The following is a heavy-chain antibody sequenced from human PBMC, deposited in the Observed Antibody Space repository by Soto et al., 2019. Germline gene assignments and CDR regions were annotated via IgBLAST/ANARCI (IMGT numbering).Heavy chain of an antibody. Sequence: QVQLQESGPGLVKPSQTLSLTCTVSGTSISSGDYYWSWVRQPPGKGLEWIGYIYYNGSTYYNPSLKSRVIMSVDTSKNQLSLKLTSVTAADTAVYYCATVDPWRYRQMDFWGQGTLVTVSS. V-gene: IGHV4-30-4*01. CDR1: GTSISSGDYY. CDR2: IYYNGST. CDR3: ATVDPWRYRQMDF. J-gene: IGHJ4*02. D-gene: IGHD3-16*02.